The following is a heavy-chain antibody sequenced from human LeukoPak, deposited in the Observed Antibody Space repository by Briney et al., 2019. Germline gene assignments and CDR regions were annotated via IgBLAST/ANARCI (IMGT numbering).Heavy chain of an antibody. CDR2: ISAYNGNT. V-gene: IGHV1-18*01. Sequence: ASVKVSCKASGYTLTSYGISWVRQAPGQGLEWMGWISAYNGNTNYAQKLQGRVTVTTDTSTSTAYMELRSLRSDDTAVYYCARDATYYYDSSNYPPEGSDYWGQGTLVTVSS. CDR3: ARDATYYYDSSNYPPEGSDY. CDR1: GYTLTSYG. J-gene: IGHJ4*02. D-gene: IGHD3-22*01.